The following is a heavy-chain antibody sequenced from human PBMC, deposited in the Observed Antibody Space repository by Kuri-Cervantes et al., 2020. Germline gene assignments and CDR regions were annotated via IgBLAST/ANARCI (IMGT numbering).Heavy chain of an antibody. CDR3: ASTYGGWPPADY. V-gene: IGHV4-4*02. CDR1: GGSISSSNW. CDR2: IYHSGSN. J-gene: IGHJ4*02. Sequence: GSLRLSCAVSGGSISSSNWWSWVRQPPGKGLEWIGEIYHSGSNNYNPSLKSRVTISVDKSKNQFSLRLSSVTAADTAVYYCASTYGGWPPADYWGQGTLVTVSS. D-gene: IGHD5-24*01.